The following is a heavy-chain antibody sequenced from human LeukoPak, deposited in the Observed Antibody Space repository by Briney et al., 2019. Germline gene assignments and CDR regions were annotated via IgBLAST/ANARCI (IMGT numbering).Heavy chain of an antibody. CDR1: GYTFTGYY. J-gene: IGHJ4*02. D-gene: IGHD3-10*01. Sequence: ASVKVSCKASGYTFTGYYIHWVRQAPGQGLEWMGWINTNTGNPTYAQGFTGRFVFSLDTSVSTAYLQISSLKAEDTAVYYCAREDRYYGSGSYDDWGQGTLVTVSS. CDR2: INTNTGNP. V-gene: IGHV7-4-1*02. CDR3: AREDRYYGSGSYDD.